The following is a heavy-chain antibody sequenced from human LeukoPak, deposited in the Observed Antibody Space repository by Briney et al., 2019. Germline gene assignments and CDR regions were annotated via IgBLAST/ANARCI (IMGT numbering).Heavy chain of an antibody. J-gene: IGHJ6*02. CDR2: ISGSGGST. D-gene: IGHD3-16*02. CDR3: AKDPPHDYVWGSYRQPHYYYGMDV. CDR1: GFTFSNAW. V-gene: IGHV3-23*01. Sequence: PGGSLRLSCAASGFTFSNAWMNWVRQAPGKGLEWVSAISGSGGSTYYADSVKGRFTISRDNSKNTLYLQMNSLRAEDTAVYYCAKDPPHDYVWGSYRQPHYYYGMDVWGQGTTVTVSS.